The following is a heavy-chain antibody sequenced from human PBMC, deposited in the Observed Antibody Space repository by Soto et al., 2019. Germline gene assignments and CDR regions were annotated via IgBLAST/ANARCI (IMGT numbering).Heavy chain of an antibody. D-gene: IGHD1-26*01. J-gene: IGHJ4*02. V-gene: IGHV3-53*01. Sequence: EAQLVESGGGMIQPGGSLRLSCAASGFTVSNNYMSWVRQAPGKGLEWVSLIYSVGSTYYADSVKGRFTISRDNSKNTLYLQMNSLRAEDTAVYYCARALPPGWEIRGGYLDHWGQGNLVTVSS. CDR3: ARALPPGWEIRGGYLDH. CDR1: GFTVSNNY. CDR2: IYSVGST.